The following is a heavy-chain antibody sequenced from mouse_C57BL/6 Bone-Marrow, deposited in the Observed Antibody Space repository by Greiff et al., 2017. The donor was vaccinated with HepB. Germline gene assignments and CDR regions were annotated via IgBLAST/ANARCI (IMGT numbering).Heavy chain of an antibody. Sequence: DVKLQESGGGLVQPKGSLKLSCAASGFSFNTYAMNWVRQAPGKGLEWVARIRSKSNNYATYYADSVKDRFTISRDDSESMLYLQMNNLKTEDTAMYYCVGYGYDGDWFAYWGQGTLVTVSA. J-gene: IGHJ3*01. D-gene: IGHD2-2*01. CDR3: VGYGYDGDWFAY. CDR1: GFSFNTYA. CDR2: IRSKSNNYAT. V-gene: IGHV10-1*01.